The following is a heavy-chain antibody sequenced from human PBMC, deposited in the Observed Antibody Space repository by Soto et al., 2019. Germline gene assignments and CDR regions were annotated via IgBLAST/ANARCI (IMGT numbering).Heavy chain of an antibody. Sequence: QITLKKSGPTLVKPTQTLTLTCTLSGLSLTTSGVGVGWIRQPPGKALEWLALIYWDDDRRYSPSLKTRLTITTETSKNQEDLIMTSVTPADTGTYYCAHRLHPSSDDDFDVWGQGTMVTVSS. CDR3: AHRLHPSSDDDFDV. J-gene: IGHJ3*01. V-gene: IGHV2-5*02. D-gene: IGHD3-10*01. CDR2: IYWDDDR. CDR1: GLSLTTSGVG.